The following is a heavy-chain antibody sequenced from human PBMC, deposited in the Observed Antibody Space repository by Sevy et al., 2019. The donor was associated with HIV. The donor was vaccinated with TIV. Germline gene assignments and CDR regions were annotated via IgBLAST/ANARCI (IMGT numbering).Heavy chain of an antibody. Sequence: ASVKVSCKASGYTFTSYYMHWVRQAPGQGLEWMGIINPSGGSTSYAQKFQGRVTMTRDTSTSTVYMELSSLRSEDTAVYYCARDFRQLVLSYYYYYGMDVWGQGTTVTVSS. D-gene: IGHD6-6*01. J-gene: IGHJ6*02. CDR3: ARDFRQLVLSYYYYYGMDV. V-gene: IGHV1-46*01. CDR1: GYTFTSYY. CDR2: INPSGGST.